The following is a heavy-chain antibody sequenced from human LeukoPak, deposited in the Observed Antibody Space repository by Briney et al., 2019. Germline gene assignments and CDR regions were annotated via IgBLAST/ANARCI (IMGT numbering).Heavy chain of an antibody. D-gene: IGHD3-10*01. Sequence: SETLFLTCIVSGASLSSGNYFWSWIRQPPGKDLEWIGYIYNSDSTQYNPSLKSRLTMSVDTSRNQFSLKLTSVTAADTAVYYCARERIHFGSGGHYYGMDVWGKGTTVTVSS. J-gene: IGHJ6*04. CDR2: IYNSDST. CDR1: GASLSSGNYF. V-gene: IGHV4-30-4*01. CDR3: ARERIHFGSGGHYYGMDV.